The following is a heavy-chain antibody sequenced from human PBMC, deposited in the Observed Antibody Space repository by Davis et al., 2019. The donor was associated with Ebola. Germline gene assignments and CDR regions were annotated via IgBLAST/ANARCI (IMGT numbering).Heavy chain of an antibody. CDR2: INHSGST. Sequence: MPSETLSLTCAVYGGSFSGYYWSWIRQPPGKGLEWIGEINHSGSTNYHPSLKSRVTISVDTSKNQFSLKLSSVTAADTAVYYCARANRKYYYDSSGYYSTAEFDYWGQGTLVTVSS. V-gene: IGHV4-34*01. CDR1: GGSFSGYY. D-gene: IGHD3-22*01. J-gene: IGHJ4*02. CDR3: ARANRKYYYDSSGYYSTAEFDY.